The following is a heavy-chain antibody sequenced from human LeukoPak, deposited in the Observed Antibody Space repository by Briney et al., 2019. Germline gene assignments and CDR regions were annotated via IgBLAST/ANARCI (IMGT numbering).Heavy chain of an antibody. J-gene: IGHJ3*02. CDR3: ARLSRYSSSWYASFRAFDI. CDR1: GGSISSSSYY. V-gene: IGHV4-39*01. CDR2: IYYSGST. D-gene: IGHD6-13*01. Sequence: SETLSLTCTVSGGSISSSSYYRGWIRQPPGKGREWIGSIYYSGSTYYNPSLKSRVTISVDTSKNQFSLKLSSVTAADTAVYYCARLSRYSSSWYASFRAFDIWGQGTMVTVSS.